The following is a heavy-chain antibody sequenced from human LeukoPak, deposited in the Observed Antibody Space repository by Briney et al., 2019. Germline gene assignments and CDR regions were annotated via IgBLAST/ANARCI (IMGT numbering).Heavy chain of an antibody. CDR3: ARDGVDCGGDCYDY. V-gene: IGHV4-59*11. D-gene: IGHD2-21*02. CDR1: GGSISSHY. J-gene: IGHJ4*02. Sequence: SETLSLTCTVSGGSISSHYWSWIRQPPGKGLEWIGYIYYSGSTNYNPSLRSRVTISVDTSKNQFSLKLSSVTAADTAVYYCARDGVDCGGDCYDYWGQGTLVTVSS. CDR2: IYYSGST.